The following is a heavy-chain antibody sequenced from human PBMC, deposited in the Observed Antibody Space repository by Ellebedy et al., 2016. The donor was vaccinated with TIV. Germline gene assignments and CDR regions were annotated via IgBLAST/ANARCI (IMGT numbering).Heavy chain of an antibody. CDR1: GFTFRSYW. CDR2: VGSDGDNT. D-gene: IGHD3-22*01. V-gene: IGHV3-74*03. J-gene: IGHJ3*01. Sequence: PGGSLRLSCTASGFTFRSYWMYWVRQAPGKGLVWVSRVGSDGDNTKYAESVTGRFTISRDNAKNTLFLQMDSLSAEDTALYYCARHYYDSDGYSRDAFDLWGQGTMVTVSS. CDR3: ARHYYDSDGYSRDAFDL.